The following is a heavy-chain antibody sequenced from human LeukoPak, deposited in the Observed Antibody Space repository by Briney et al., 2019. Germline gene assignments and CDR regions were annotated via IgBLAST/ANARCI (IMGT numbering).Heavy chain of an antibody. V-gene: IGHV1-2*02. Sequence: ASVKVSCKASGYTFTGYYMHWVRQAPGQGLEWMGWINPNSGGTNYAQKFQGRVTMTRDTSISTAYMELSRLRSDDTAVYYCARDIMSPYYYDRLNPVVWFDPWAREPWSPSPQ. J-gene: IGHJ5*02. CDR2: INPNSGGT. CDR3: ARDIMSPYYYDRLNPVVWFDP. CDR1: GYTFTGYY. D-gene: IGHD3-22*01.